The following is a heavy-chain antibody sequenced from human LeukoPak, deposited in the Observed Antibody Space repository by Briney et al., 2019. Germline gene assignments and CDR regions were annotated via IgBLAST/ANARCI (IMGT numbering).Heavy chain of an antibody. Sequence: ASVKVSCKASGYTFTSHGISWVRQAPGQGLEWTGWISAYNGNTNYAQKLQGRFTMTTDTSTSTAYMELRSLRSDDTAVYYCARDPLHCSGGSCYQYYFDYWGQGTLVTVSS. CDR2: ISAYNGNT. J-gene: IGHJ4*02. D-gene: IGHD2-15*01. V-gene: IGHV1-18*01. CDR3: ARDPLHCSGGSCYQYYFDY. CDR1: GYTFTSHG.